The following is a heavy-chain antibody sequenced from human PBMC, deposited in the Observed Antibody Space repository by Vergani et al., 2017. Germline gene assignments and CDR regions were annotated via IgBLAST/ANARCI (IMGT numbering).Heavy chain of an antibody. D-gene: IGHD1-1*01. CDR3: ARHSTGETGRGFDP. CDR2: IYPGDSDV. J-gene: IGHJ5*02. CDR1: GYSFPSYW. Sequence: EVPLVPSGAEVKTAGESLKISCEGSGYSFPSYWIGWVRQKPGKGLEWMGIIYPGDSDVRYSPSFQGQVTISADKSINTAYLEWSSLKVSDSAMYFCARHSTGETGRGFDPWGQGTQVTVSS. V-gene: IGHV5-51*01.